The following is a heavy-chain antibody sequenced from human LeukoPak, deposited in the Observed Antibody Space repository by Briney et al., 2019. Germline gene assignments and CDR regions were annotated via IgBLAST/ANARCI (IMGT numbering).Heavy chain of an antibody. CDR2: IYSDGTT. J-gene: IGHJ4*02. D-gene: IGHD3-22*01. CDR1: GASTTSYY. V-gene: IGHV4-59*01. CDR3: ARDTPSYDTSGYYYLDY. Sequence: SGTLSLTCSVSGASTTSYYWNWIRQAPGKGLEWIGYIYSDGTTSYSPSLRSRVTISIDTSRNQFSLKLSPVTAADAAVYYCARDTPSYDTSGYYYLDYWGQGALVTVSS.